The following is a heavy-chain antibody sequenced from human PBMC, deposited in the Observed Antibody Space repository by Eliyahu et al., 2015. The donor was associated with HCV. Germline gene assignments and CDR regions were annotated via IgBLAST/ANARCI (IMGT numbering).Heavy chain of an antibody. Sequence: QVQLVESGGGLVKPGGSLXLSXAASGFTFSXYYMSWIRQAPGKGLEWVSYISSSGSTIYYADSVKGRFTISRDNAKNSLYLQMNSLRAEDTAVYYCARVLWTSGAGHYGMDVWGQGTTVTVSS. V-gene: IGHV3-11*04. D-gene: IGHD3/OR15-3a*01. CDR3: ARVLWTSGAGHYGMDV. CDR2: ISSSGSTI. J-gene: IGHJ6*02. CDR1: GFTFSXYY.